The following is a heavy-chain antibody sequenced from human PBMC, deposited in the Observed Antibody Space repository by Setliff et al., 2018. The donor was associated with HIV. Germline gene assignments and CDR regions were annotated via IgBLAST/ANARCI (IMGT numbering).Heavy chain of an antibody. D-gene: IGHD5-12*01. J-gene: IGHJ4*02. CDR1: GGPFSSYS. V-gene: IGHV1-69*02. CDR2: IIPMFSIP. CDR3: ARRGAYGYDYFDY. Sequence: SVKVSCKASGGPFSSYSITWVRQAPGQGLEWMGRIIPMFSIPNYSQRFQGRVTITADRSTNTVHMELSSLRSDDTAVYYCARRGAYGYDYFDYWGPGTLVTVSS.